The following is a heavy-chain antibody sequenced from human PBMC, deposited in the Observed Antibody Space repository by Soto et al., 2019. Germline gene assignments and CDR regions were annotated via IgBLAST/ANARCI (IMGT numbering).Heavy chain of an antibody. CDR1: GFTFDDYA. Sequence: EVQLVESGGGLVQPGRSLRLSCAASGFTFDDYAMHWVRQAPGKGLEWVSGISWNSGSIGYADSVKGRFTISRDNAKNSLYLQMNSLRAEDTALYYCAKTTGGAIFGVAPFDYWGQGTLVTVSS. CDR3: AKTTGGAIFGVAPFDY. CDR2: ISWNSGSI. D-gene: IGHD3-3*01. V-gene: IGHV3-9*01. J-gene: IGHJ4*02.